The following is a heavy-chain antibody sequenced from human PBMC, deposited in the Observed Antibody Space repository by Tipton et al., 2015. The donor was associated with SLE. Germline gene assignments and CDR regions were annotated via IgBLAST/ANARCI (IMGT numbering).Heavy chain of an antibody. CDR1: GGSIRSSRHF. CDR3: ARGYCSDGVCYGFGFFDY. Sequence: TLSLTCTVSGGSIRSSRHFWGWIRQPPGKGLEWIGVLYYSGNTYYNPSLKSPVTLSIGTSKNQFSLKMRPVTAADTAVYFCARGYCSDGVCYGFGFFDYWGQGNLVTVSS. J-gene: IGHJ4*02. CDR2: LYYSGNT. V-gene: IGHV4-39*07. D-gene: IGHD2-8*01.